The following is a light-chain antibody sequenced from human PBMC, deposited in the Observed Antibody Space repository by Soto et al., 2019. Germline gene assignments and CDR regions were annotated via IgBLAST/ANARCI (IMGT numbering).Light chain of an antibody. CDR3: SSYTTSTTVV. J-gene: IGLJ2*01. CDR2: DVT. V-gene: IGLV2-14*01. CDR1: SNDVGGYNY. Sequence: QSALTQPASVSGSPGQSITLSCTGTSNDVGGYNYVSWYQQHPGKAPKLMIYDVTNRPSGVSNRFSGSKSGNTASLTISGLQAEDEADYYCSSYTTSTTVVFGGGTKLTVL.